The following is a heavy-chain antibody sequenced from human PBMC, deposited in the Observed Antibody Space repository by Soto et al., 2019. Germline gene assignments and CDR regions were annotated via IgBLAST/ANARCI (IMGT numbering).Heavy chain of an antibody. CDR2: INHSGSA. V-gene: IGHV4-34*01. Sequence: SETLSLAFYAYGGSFSDYIWPWIRQTPGKGLQWIGQINHSGSANYNPSLKSRVTISVHTSSSQFSLELSSVTAADTAVYYCARGLISGSHYSGGWYYFDSWGQGTQVTVS. J-gene: IGHJ4*02. CDR1: GGSFSDYI. CDR3: ARGLISGSHYSGGWYYFDS. D-gene: IGHD1-26*01.